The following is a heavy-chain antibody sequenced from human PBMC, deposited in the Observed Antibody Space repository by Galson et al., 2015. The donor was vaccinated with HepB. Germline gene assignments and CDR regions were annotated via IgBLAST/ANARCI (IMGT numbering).Heavy chain of an antibody. Sequence: SLRLSCAASGFTFSSYSMNWVRQAPGKGLEWVSSISSSSSYIYYADSVKGRFTISRDNAKNSLYLQMNSLRAEDTAVYYCARSYSSGFSLFDYWGQGTLVTVSS. J-gene: IGHJ4*02. D-gene: IGHD6-19*01. CDR1: GFTFSSYS. V-gene: IGHV3-21*01. CDR3: ARSYSSGFSLFDY. CDR2: ISSSSSYI.